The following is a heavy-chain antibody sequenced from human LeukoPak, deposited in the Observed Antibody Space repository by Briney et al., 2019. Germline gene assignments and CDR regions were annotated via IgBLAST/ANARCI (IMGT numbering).Heavy chain of an antibody. J-gene: IGHJ3*02. V-gene: IGHV4-38-2*02. D-gene: IGHD2-8*02. CDR2: IYHSGST. CDR1: GYSISSGYY. CDR3: AQARWGSAFDI. Sequence: PSETLSLTCTVSGYSISSGYYWGWIRQPPGKGLEWIGSIYHSGSTYYNPSLKSRVTISVDTSKNQFSLKLSSVTAADTAVYYCAQARWGSAFDIWGQGTMVTVSS.